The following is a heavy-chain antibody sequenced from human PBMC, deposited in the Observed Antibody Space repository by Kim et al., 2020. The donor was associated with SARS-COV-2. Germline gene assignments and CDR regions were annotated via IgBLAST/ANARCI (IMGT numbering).Heavy chain of an antibody. V-gene: IGHV4-34*01. Sequence: SETLSLTCAVYGESFNAYYWTWIRQAPGKGLEWIGEINRSGSANYNASLKSRVTISVDTFKKQVSLKLTSVTAADTAVYYCARRLGSWCTFYIQYYYYGMAVWGEGPAVTVSS. D-gene: IGHD2-8*01. CDR3: ARRLGSWCTFYIQYYYYGMAV. J-gene: IGHJ6*04. CDR2: INRSGSA. CDR1: GESFNAYY.